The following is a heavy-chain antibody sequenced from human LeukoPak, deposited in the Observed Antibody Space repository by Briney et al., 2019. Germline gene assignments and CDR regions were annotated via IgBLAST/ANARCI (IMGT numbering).Heavy chain of an antibody. V-gene: IGHV1-18*01. J-gene: IGHJ4*02. CDR1: GYTFTSYG. CDR2: ISAYNGNT. Sequence: ASVTVSCKASGYTFTSYGISWVRQAPGQGLEWMGWISAYNGNTNYAQKLQGRVTMTTDTSTSTAYMELRSLRSDDTAVYYCARGLYYYDSSGVWDYWGQGTLVTVSS. D-gene: IGHD3-22*01. CDR3: ARGLYYYDSSGVWDY.